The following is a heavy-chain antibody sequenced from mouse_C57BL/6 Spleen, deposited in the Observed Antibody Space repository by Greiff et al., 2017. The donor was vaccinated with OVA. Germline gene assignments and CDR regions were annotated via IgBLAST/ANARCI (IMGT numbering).Heavy chain of an antibody. Sequence: VQLQQSVAELVRPGASVKLSCTAPGFNIKNTYMPWVKQRPEQGLEWIGRIDPANGNTKYAPKFQGKATITADTSSNTAYLQLSSLTSEDTAIYSCALDSSGYGFAYWGQGTLVTVSA. D-gene: IGHD3-2*02. V-gene: IGHV14-3*01. CDR1: GFNIKNTY. J-gene: IGHJ3*01. CDR2: IDPANGNT. CDR3: ALDSSGYGFAY.